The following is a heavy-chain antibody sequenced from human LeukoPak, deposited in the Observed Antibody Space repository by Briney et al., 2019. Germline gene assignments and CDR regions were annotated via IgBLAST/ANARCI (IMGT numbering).Heavy chain of an antibody. CDR3: VKNDGWFHLAQ. D-gene: IGHD6-19*01. V-gene: IGHV3-7*03. CDR1: GFYFRDHW. CDR2: IKTDGSET. Sequence: SGGSLRLSCAASGFYFRDHWMDWVRQAPGKGLEWVGHIKTDGSETYYLDSLKGRISISRDNTNNALYLQMNSLRVEDTALYYCVKNDGWFHLAQWGQGTLVTVSS. J-gene: IGHJ4*02.